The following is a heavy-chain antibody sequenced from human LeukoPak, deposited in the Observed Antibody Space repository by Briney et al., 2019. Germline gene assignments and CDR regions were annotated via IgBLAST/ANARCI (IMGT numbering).Heavy chain of an antibody. CDR1: GFTVSTSY. J-gene: IGHJ4*02. CDR3: ARDQHYYDSSGYFDY. CDR2: ISYDGSNK. Sequence: GGSLRLSCAASGFTVSTSYMSWVRQAPGKGLEWVAVISYDGSNKYYADSVKGRFTISRDNSKNTLYLQMNSLRAEDTAVYYCARDQHYYDSSGYFDYWGQGTLVTVSS. V-gene: IGHV3-30*03. D-gene: IGHD3-22*01.